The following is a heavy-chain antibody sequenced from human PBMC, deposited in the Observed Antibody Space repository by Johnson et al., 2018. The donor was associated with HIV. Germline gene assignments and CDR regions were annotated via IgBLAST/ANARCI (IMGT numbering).Heavy chain of an antibody. Sequence: VQLVESGGGLVQPGGSLRLSCAASGFTFSSYWMSWVRQAPGKGLEWVANIKQDGSEKYYVDSVKGRFTISRDNAKNSLYLQMNSLRAEDTAVYHCAKERLLHDAFDFWGQGTMVTVSS. CDR3: AKERLLHDAFDF. D-gene: IGHD5-18*01. V-gene: IGHV3-7*01. CDR1: GFTFSSYW. J-gene: IGHJ3*01. CDR2: IKQDGSEK.